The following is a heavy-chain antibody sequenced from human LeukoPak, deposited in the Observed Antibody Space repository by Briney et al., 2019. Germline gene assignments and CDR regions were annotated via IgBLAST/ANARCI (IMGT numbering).Heavy chain of an antibody. V-gene: IGHV3-15*01. D-gene: IGHD4-17*01. J-gene: IGHJ3*02. Sequence: GGSLRLSCAASGFTFSNAWMSWVRQAPGKGLEWVGRIKSKIDGGTTDYAAPVKGRFTISRDDSKNTLYLRMNSLKTEDTAVYYCTTDSWALYTVKDAFDIWGQGTMVTVSS. CDR1: GFTFSNAW. CDR3: TTDSWALYTVKDAFDI. CDR2: IKSKIDGGTT.